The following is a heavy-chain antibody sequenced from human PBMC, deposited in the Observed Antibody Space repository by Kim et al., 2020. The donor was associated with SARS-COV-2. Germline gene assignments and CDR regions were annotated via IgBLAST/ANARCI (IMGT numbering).Heavy chain of an antibody. J-gene: IGHJ4*02. CDR2: IWYDGSNK. D-gene: IGHD3-10*01. Sequence: GGSLRLSCAASGFTFSSYGMHWVRQAPGKGLEWVAVIWYDGSNKYYADSVKGRFTISRDNSKNTLYLQMNSLRAKDTAVYYCARDFGFGELPRDYWGQGTLVTVSS. V-gene: IGHV3-33*01. CDR3: ARDFGFGELPRDY. CDR1: GFTFSSYG.